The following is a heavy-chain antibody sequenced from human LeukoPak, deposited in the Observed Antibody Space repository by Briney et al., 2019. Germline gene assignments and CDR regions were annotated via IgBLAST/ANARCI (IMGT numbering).Heavy chain of an antibody. CDR3: ARAFESPQSITIFGVVGFDY. Sequence: SETLSLTCTVSGGSISSGSYYWSWIRQPAGKGLEWIGRIYTSGSTNYNPSLKSRVTISVDTSKNQFSLKLSSVTAADTAVYYCARAFESPQSITIFGVVGFDYWGQGTLVTVSS. V-gene: IGHV4-61*02. CDR1: GGSISSGSYY. J-gene: IGHJ4*02. CDR2: IYTSGST. D-gene: IGHD3-3*01.